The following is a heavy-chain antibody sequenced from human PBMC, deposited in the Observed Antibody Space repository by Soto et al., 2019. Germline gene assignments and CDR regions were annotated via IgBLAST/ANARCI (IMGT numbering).Heavy chain of an antibody. CDR3: ARVSSSGYYPDAFDI. V-gene: IGHV3-21*01. D-gene: IGHD3-22*01. CDR1: GFTFRNAW. CDR2: ISSSSSNI. J-gene: IGHJ3*02. Sequence: RAPVRLSCTASGFTFRNAWMNSGRQGAGKGLEWVSSISSSSSNIYYADSVKGRFTISRDNAKNSLYLQMNSLRAEDTAVYYCARVSSSGYYPDAFDIWGQGTMVTVSS.